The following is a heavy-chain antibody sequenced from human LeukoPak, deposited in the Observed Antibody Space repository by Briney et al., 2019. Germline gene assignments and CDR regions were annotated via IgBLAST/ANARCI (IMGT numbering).Heavy chain of an antibody. Sequence: SETLSLTCTVSGGSISSYYWGWIRQPPGKGLEWIGSIYYSGSTYYNPSLKSRVTISVDTSKNQFSLKLSSVTAADTAVYYCARVSSGYYPDYWGQGTLVTVSS. D-gene: IGHD3-22*01. V-gene: IGHV4-39*07. CDR1: GGSISSYY. J-gene: IGHJ4*02. CDR2: IYYSGST. CDR3: ARVSSGYYPDY.